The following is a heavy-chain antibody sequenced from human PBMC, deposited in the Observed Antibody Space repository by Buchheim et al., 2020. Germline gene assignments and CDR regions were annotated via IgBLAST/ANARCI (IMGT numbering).Heavy chain of an antibody. Sequence: EVQLVESGGGLVQPGGSLRLSCAASGFTFSSYEMNWVRQAPGKGLEWVSYISSSGSPIYYADSVKGRFTISRDNAKNSLYLQMYSLRAEDTAVYYCARDHYDVWSGSGYGMDVWGQGTT. CDR1: GFTFSSYE. CDR2: ISSSGSPI. D-gene: IGHD3-3*01. J-gene: IGHJ6*02. CDR3: ARDHYDVWSGSGYGMDV. V-gene: IGHV3-48*03.